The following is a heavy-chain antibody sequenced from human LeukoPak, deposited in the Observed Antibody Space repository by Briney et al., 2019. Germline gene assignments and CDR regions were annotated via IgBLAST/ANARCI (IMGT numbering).Heavy chain of an antibody. J-gene: IGHJ3*02. CDR1: GYSISSGYY. V-gene: IGHV4-38-2*01. CDR3: ARHGSAAGTDAFDI. Sequence: SETLSLTCAVSGYSISSGYYWGWIRQPPGQGLEWIGSIYHSGSTYYNPSLKSRVTISVNTSKNQFSLKLSSVTAADTAVYYCARHGSAAGTDAFDIWGQGTMVTVSS. CDR2: IYHSGST. D-gene: IGHD6-13*01.